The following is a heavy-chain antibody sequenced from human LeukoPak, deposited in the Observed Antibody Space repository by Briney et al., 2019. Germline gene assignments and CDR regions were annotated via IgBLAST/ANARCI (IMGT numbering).Heavy chain of an antibody. D-gene: IGHD6-6*01. CDR2: IYYSGRT. CDR3: ARRSSSSGYFDN. CDR1: GGSISSGGYY. V-gene: IGHV4-31*03. J-gene: IGHJ4*02. Sequence: SQTLSLTCTASGGSISSGGYYWSWIRQHPGKGLEWMGYIYYSGRTYYNPSLESRVIISLDTSKNQFSLKLSSVTAADTAVYYCARRSSSSGYFDNWGQGTLVTVSS.